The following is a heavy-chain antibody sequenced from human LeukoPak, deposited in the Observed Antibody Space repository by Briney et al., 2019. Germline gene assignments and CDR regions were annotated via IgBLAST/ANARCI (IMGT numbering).Heavy chain of an antibody. D-gene: IGHD3/OR15-3a*01. CDR2: MNLDGSEK. CDR1: GFTFSNYW. V-gene: IGHV3-7*01. CDR3: ARDDGFSCYSY. J-gene: IGHJ4*02. Sequence: GGSLRLSCAASGFTFSNYWMTWVRQAPGKGLEWMANMNLDGSEKYYVDSVKGRFIISRDNAKNSLYLQMSSLTAEDTAIYYCARDDGFSCYSYWGQGTLVTVSS.